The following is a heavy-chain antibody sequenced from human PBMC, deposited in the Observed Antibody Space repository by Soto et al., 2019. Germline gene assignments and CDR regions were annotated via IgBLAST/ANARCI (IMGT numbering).Heavy chain of an antibody. Sequence: PSETLSLTCTVSGGSISSYYWSWIRQPPGKGLEWIGYIYYSGSTNYNPSLKSRVTISVDTSKNQFSLKLSSVTAADTAVYYCARWGYSGYDPNNWFDPWGQGTLVTVSS. CDR3: ARWGYSGYDPNNWFDP. J-gene: IGHJ5*02. D-gene: IGHD5-12*01. V-gene: IGHV4-59*01. CDR1: GGSISSYY. CDR2: IYYSGST.